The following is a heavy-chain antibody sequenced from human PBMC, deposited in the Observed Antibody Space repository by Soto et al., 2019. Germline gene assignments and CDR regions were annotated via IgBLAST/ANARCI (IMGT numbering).Heavy chain of an antibody. CDR2: IYYSGST. Sequence: QVQLQESGPGLVKPSQTLSLTCTVSGGSISSGGYYWSWIRQHPGKGLEWIGYIYYSGSTYYNPSLKSRVTISVDTSKNQFSLKLSSVTAADTAVYYCARSNYYDSSGGDFDYWGQGTLVTVSS. J-gene: IGHJ4*02. V-gene: IGHV4-31*03. CDR3: ARSNYYDSSGGDFDY. CDR1: GGSISSGGYY. D-gene: IGHD3-22*01.